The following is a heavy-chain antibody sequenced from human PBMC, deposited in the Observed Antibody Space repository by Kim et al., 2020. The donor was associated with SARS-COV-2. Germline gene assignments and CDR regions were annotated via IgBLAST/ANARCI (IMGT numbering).Heavy chain of an antibody. D-gene: IGHD3-22*01. J-gene: IGHJ5*02. CDR3: ARPKGYYYDSSDWFDP. CDR2: IYYSGST. V-gene: IGHV4-39*01. CDR1: GGSISSSSYY. Sequence: ETLSLTCTVSGGSISSSSYYWGWIRQPPGKGLEWIGSIYYSGSTYYNPSLKSRVTISVDTSKNQFSLKLSSVTAADTAVYYCARPKGYYYDSSDWFDPWGQGTLVTVSS.